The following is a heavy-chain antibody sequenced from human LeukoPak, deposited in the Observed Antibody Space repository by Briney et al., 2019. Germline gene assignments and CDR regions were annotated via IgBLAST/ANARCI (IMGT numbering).Heavy chain of an antibody. CDR2: IIPILGIA. CDR1: GGTFSSYA. D-gene: IGHD3-9*01. CDR3: ARDDDILVEEYFDY. J-gene: IGHJ4*02. V-gene: IGHV1-69*04. Sequence: SVKVSCKASGGTFSSYAISWVRQAPGQGLEWMGRIIPILGIANYAQKFQGRVTITADKSTSTAYMELSSLRSEDTAVYYCARDDDILVEEYFDYWGQGTLVTVSP.